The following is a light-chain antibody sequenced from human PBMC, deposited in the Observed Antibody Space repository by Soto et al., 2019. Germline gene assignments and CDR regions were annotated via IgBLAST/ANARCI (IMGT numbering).Light chain of an antibody. CDR2: DNH. J-gene: IGLJ3*02. CDR3: ATWDGSLSVVV. V-gene: IGLV1-51*01. Sequence: QSVLTQPPSLSAAPGQRVTISCSGTSSNVGDNFVSWYQQPPEAAPKLLISDNHKRPSGLPDRFSGSKSGTSATLGITGLQAGDEADYCCATWDGSLSVVVFGGGTKLTVL. CDR1: SSNVGDNF.